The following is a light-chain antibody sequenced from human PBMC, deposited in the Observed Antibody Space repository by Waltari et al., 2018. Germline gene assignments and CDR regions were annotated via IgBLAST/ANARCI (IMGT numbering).Light chain of an antibody. V-gene: IGKV3-11*01. CDR3: QQRKFWPPLT. CDR1: RNVENY. Sequence: EVVLTQSPATLSLSPGDRATLSCRASRNVENYLAWYQQRPGQPPRLLIYDASNRATDIPARFSGSGSGTDFTLTISSLEPEDFAVYYCQQRKFWPPLTFGGGTKVEIK. CDR2: DAS. J-gene: IGKJ4*01.